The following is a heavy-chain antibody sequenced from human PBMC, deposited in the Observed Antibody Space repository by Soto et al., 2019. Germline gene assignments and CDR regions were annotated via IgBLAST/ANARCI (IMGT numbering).Heavy chain of an antibody. D-gene: IGHD3-22*01. Sequence: ASVKVSCKASGGTFSSYAISCVRQAPGQGLEWMGGIIPIFGTANYAQKFQGRVTITADESTSTAYMELSSLRSEDTAVYYCARTYYYDSSGYKLDYYYGMAVWXQGTTVTVSS. V-gene: IGHV1-69*13. J-gene: IGHJ6*02. CDR2: IIPIFGTA. CDR3: ARTYYYDSSGYKLDYYYGMAV. CDR1: GGTFSSYA.